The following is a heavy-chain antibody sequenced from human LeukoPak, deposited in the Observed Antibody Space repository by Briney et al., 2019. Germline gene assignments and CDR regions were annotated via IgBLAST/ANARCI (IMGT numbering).Heavy chain of an antibody. D-gene: IGHD3-22*01. V-gene: IGHV1-2*02. CDR1: GYTFTGYY. J-gene: IGHJ3*02. Sequence: ASVKVSCKASGYTFTGYYMHWVRQAPGQGLEWMGWINPNSGGTNYAQKFQGRVTMTWDTSISTAYMELSRLRSDDTAVYYCARDQRVRDAFDIWGQGTMVTVSS. CDR3: ARDQRVRDAFDI. CDR2: INPNSGGT.